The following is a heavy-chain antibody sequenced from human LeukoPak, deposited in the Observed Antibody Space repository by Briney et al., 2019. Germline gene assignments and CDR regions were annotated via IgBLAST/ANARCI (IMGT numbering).Heavy chain of an antibody. J-gene: IGHJ4*02. CDR2: MSATGSDI. CDR3: AKPSYGDYGYYFDY. V-gene: IGHV3-23*01. D-gene: IGHD4-17*01. CDR1: GFTFRSYC. Sequence: LPGGSLRLSCAASGFTFRSYCMSWVRQAPGKGLQWVSTMSATGSDIHHADSVKGRFTISRDNSKNTLYLQMNSLRAEDTAVYYCAKPSYGDYGYYFDYWGQGTLVTVSS.